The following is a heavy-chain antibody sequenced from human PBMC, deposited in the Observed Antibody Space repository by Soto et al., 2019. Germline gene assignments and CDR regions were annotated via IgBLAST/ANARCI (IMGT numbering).Heavy chain of an antibody. V-gene: IGHV3-30-3*01. CDR1: GFTFSSYA. CDR3: ARAAWRWLQFYFDY. Sequence: PGGSLRLSCAASGFTFSSYAMHWVRQAPGKGLEWVAVISYDGSNKYYADSVKGRFTISRDNSKNTLYLQMNSLRAEDTAVYYCARAAWRWLQFYFDYWGQGTLVTVSS. J-gene: IGHJ4*02. D-gene: IGHD5-12*01. CDR2: ISYDGSNK.